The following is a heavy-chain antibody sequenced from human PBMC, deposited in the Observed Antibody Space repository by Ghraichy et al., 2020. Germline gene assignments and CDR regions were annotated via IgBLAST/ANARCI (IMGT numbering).Heavy chain of an antibody. V-gene: IGHV4-59*01. CDR2: IYYSGST. CDR1: GGSIRSYY. CDR3: ARVLTHHNWALKGQRGYYYYYMDV. J-gene: IGHJ6*03. Sequence: SETLSLTCTVSGGSIRSYYWSWIRQPPGKGLEWIGYIYYSGSTNYNPSLKSRVTISVDTSKNQFSLKLSSVTAADTAVYYCARVLTHHNWALKGQRGYYYYYMDVWGKGTTVTVSS. D-gene: IGHD1-20*01.